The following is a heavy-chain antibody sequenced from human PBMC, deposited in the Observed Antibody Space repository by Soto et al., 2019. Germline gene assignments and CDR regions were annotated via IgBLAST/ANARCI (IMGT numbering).Heavy chain of an antibody. Sequence: QAQLQESGPGLVKPSQTLSLTCTVSGGSISSGGYYWSWIRQHPGKGLEWIGYIYYSGSTYYNPSLKSRVTISVDTSKNQFSLKLSSVTAADTAVYYCARGSVWGPLRSGYYSPPDYWGQGTLVTVSS. CDR3: ARGSVWGPLRSGYYSPPDY. V-gene: IGHV4-31*03. J-gene: IGHJ4*02. CDR1: GGSISSGGYY. CDR2: IYYSGST. D-gene: IGHD3-22*01.